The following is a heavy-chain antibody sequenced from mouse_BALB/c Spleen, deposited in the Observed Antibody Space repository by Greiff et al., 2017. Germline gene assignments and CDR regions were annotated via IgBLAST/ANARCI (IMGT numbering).Heavy chain of an antibody. Sequence: QGQLKESGPGLVAPSQSLSITCTVSGFSLTGYGVNWVRQPPGKGLEWLGMIWGDGSTDYNSALKSRLSISKDNSKSQVFLKMNSLQTDDTARYYCASFITTAYYAMDYWGQGTSVTVSS. CDR1: GFSLTGYG. J-gene: IGHJ4*01. CDR3: ASFITTAYYAMDY. D-gene: IGHD1-2*01. V-gene: IGHV2-6-7*01. CDR2: IWGDGST.